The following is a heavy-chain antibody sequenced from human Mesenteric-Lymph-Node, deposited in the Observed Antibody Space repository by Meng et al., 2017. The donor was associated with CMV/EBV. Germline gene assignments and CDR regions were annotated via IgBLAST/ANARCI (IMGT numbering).Heavy chain of an antibody. CDR2: ISHDGNNE. V-gene: IGHV3-30*04. CDR1: GFPFNIYP. D-gene: IGHD3-16*01. J-gene: IGHJ4*02. Sequence: GGSLRLSCAASGFPFNIYPMHWVRQAPGKGLEWVAVISHDGNNENFADSVKGRFTLSRDNPKNTLFLQLSSPRPEDTAVYYCARGRAEESWNYFYTEGNSFDKWGQGTLVTVSS. CDR3: ARGRAEESWNYFYTEGNSFDK.